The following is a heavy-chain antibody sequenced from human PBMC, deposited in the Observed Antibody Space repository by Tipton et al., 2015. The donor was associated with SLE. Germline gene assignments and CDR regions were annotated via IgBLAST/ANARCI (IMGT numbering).Heavy chain of an antibody. CDR2: IRYDGSNK. D-gene: IGHD3-10*01. V-gene: IGHV3-30*02. CDR1: GFTFSSYG. CDR3: AKGYYYGSGSSASAFDI. Sequence: SLRLSCAASGFTFSSYGMHWVRQAPGKGLEWVAFIRYDGSNKYYADSVKGRFTISRDNSKNTLYLQMNSLRAEDTAVYYCAKGYYYGSGSSASAFDIWGQGTMVTVSS. J-gene: IGHJ3*02.